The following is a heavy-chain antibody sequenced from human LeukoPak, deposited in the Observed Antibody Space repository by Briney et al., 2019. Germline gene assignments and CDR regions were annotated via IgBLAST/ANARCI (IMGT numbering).Heavy chain of an antibody. CDR1: GGTFSSYA. J-gene: IGHJ4*02. D-gene: IGHD2-15*01. CDR2: IIPIFGTA. CDR3: ARDCSGGSCYSNYYFDY. Sequence: SVKVSCKASGGTFSSYAISWVRQAPGQGLEWMGGIIPIFGTANYAQKFQGRVTITTDEPTSTAYMELSSLRSEDTAVYYCARDCSGGSCYSNYYFDYWGQGTLVTVSS. V-gene: IGHV1-69*05.